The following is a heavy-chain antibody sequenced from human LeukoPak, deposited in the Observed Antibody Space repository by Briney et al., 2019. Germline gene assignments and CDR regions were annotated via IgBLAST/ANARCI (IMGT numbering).Heavy chain of an antibody. J-gene: IGHJ4*02. CDR1: GFTFSSYA. D-gene: IGHD4-17*01. V-gene: IGHV3-23*01. CDR2: ISGSGGST. Sequence: GGSLRLSCAASGFTFSSYAMSWVRQAPGKGLEWVSAISGSGGSTYYADSVKGRFTISRDNSKNTLFLQMNSLRAEDTAVYYCAKGSYGAYGVFDYWGQGTLVTVSS. CDR3: AKGSYGAYGVFDY.